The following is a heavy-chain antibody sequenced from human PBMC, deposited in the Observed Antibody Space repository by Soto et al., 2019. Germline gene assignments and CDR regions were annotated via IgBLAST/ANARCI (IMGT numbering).Heavy chain of an antibody. J-gene: IGHJ4*02. CDR3: ARQGLAVTIDY. CDR1: GYSFTSYW. D-gene: IGHD4-17*01. Sequence: GESLKISCKASGYSFTSYWIAWVRHIPGKGLEWMGIIYPGDSDTRYSPSFQGQVTISADKSIGTAYLQWSSLKASDTAIYYCARQGLAVTIDYWGQGTLVTVSS. CDR2: IYPGDSDT. V-gene: IGHV5-51*01.